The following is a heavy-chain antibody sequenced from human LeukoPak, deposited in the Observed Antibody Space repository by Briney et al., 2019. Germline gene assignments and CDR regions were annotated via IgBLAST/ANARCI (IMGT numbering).Heavy chain of an antibody. CDR2: IYHSGST. Sequence: SQTLSLTCAVSGGSISSGGYSWSWIRQPPGKGLEWIGYIYHSGSTYYNPSLKSRVTISVDTSKNQFSLKLSSVTAADTAVYYCARDQFDYMDVWGKGTTVTVSS. D-gene: IGHD3-10*01. J-gene: IGHJ6*03. CDR1: GGSISSGGYS. CDR3: ARDQFDYMDV. V-gene: IGHV4-30-2*05.